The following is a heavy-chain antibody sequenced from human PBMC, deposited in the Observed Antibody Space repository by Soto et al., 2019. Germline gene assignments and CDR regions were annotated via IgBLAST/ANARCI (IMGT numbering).Heavy chain of an antibody. V-gene: IGHV1-8*01. D-gene: IGHD2-15*01. J-gene: IGHJ5*02. CDR2: MNPNSGNT. Sequence: ASVKVSCKACGDTFTSYDINWVRQATGQGLEWMGWMNPNSGNTGYAQKFQGRVTMTRNTSISTAYMELSSLRSEDTAVYYCASVGVGYCSGGSCYSSPWGQGTLVTVSS. CDR3: ASVGVGYCSGGSCYSSP. CDR1: GDTFTSYD.